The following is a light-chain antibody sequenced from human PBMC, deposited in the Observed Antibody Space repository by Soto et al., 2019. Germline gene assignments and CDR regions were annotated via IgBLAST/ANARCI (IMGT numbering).Light chain of an antibody. V-gene: IGKV3-20*01. CDR3: QQFDSSRVYS. J-gene: IGKJ2*03. CDR1: QSVTSTY. CDR2: GGS. Sequence: PGERATLSCGASQSVTSTYLAWYQQKPGQSPRLIIYGGSTRASGFPDRFSGGGSGTDFTLTISRLEPEDSAVYYCHCQQFDSSRVYSFGQGTKLEI.